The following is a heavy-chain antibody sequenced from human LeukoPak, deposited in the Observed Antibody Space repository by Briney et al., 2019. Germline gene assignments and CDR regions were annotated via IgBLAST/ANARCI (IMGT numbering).Heavy chain of an antibody. CDR3: AKSAPAYCSGGSCYDY. CDR2: ISGSGDST. V-gene: IGHV3-23*01. CDR1: GFTFSSYA. D-gene: IGHD2-15*01. Sequence: GGSLRLSCAASGFTFSSYAMSWVRQAPGKGLEWVSAISGSGDSTYYADSVKGRFTISRDNSKNTLYLQMNSLRAEDTAVYYCAKSAPAYCSGGSCYDYWGQGTLVTVSS. J-gene: IGHJ4*02.